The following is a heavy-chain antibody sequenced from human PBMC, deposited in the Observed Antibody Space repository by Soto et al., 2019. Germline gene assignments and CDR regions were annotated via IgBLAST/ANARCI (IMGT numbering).Heavy chain of an antibody. CDR2: ISAHNGNT. J-gene: IGHJ4*02. CDR3: ARGRYGDY. D-gene: IGHD1-1*01. Sequence: QVHLVQSGAEVKKPGASVKVSCKGSGYAFTTYGITWVRQAPGQGLEWVGWISAHNGNTNYAQKLQGRVTVTRDTSTSTAYMELRSLRSDDTAVYYCARGRYGDYGGQGALVTVSS. V-gene: IGHV1-18*01. CDR1: GYAFTTYG.